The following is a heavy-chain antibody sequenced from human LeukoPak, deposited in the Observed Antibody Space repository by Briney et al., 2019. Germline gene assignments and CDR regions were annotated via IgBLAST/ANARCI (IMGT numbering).Heavy chain of an antibody. D-gene: IGHD4-17*01. V-gene: IGHV3-53*01. J-gene: IGHJ6*02. Sequence: SGGSLRLSCAASGFTVSTNYMNWVRQAPGKGLEWVSVIYSAGSTYYADSVKGRFTISRDNSKNTLYLRMNSLRAEDTAVYYCARDTVTTFRFRDYYYYGMDVWGQGTTVTVSS. CDR2: IYSAGST. CDR3: ARDTVTTFRFRDYYYYGMDV. CDR1: GFTVSTNY.